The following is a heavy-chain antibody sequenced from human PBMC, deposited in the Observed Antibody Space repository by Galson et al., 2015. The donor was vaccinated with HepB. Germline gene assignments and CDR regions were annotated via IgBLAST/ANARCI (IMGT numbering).Heavy chain of an antibody. V-gene: IGHV1-18*04. J-gene: IGHJ6*02. D-gene: IGHD7-27*01. CDR3: ARVLVAGNDWGPWGMDV. CDR1: GYTFTSYG. CDR2: ISAYNGNT. Sequence: SVKVSCKASGYTFTSYGISWVRQAPGQGLEWMGWISAYNGNTNYAQKLQGRVTMTTDTSTSTAYMELRSLRSDDTAVYYCARVLVAGNDWGPWGMDVWGQGTTVTVSS.